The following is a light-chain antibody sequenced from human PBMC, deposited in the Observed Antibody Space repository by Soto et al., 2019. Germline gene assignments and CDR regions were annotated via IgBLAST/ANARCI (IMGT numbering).Light chain of an antibody. CDR1: SSNIGSNF. Sequence: QSVLTQPHSASGTPGQRVIISCSGSSSNIGSNFVFWYHQVPGAAPRLVIVRNDQRASGVPDRFSGSKSGTSASLAISGLRSEDGGDYYCATWDDSLSGELFGGGTKPTVL. J-gene: IGLJ2*01. CDR3: ATWDDSLSGEL. CDR2: RND. V-gene: IGLV1-47*01.